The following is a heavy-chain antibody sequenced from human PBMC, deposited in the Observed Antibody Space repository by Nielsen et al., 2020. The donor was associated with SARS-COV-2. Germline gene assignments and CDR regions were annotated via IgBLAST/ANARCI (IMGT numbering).Heavy chain of an antibody. D-gene: IGHD6-19*01. V-gene: IGHV3-48*01. J-gene: IGHJ6*02. CDR3: ARDSSGWYALTTYYYYGMDV. CDR2: SSSSSSTI. Sequence: VRQAPGKGLEWVSYSSSSSSTIYYADSVKGRFTISRDNAKNSLYLQMNSLRAEDTAVYYCARDSSGWYALTTYYYYGMDVWGQGTTVTVSS.